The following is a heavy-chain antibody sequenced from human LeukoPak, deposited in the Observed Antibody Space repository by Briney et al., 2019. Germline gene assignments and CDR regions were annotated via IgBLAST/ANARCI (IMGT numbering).Heavy chain of an antibody. CDR3: ARVGIAAAGTFDY. Sequence: GASVKVSCKASGYTFTSYGISWVRQAPGQGLEWMGWINAGNGNTKYSQKFQGRVTITRDTSASTAYMELSSLRSEDTAVYYCARVGIAAAGTFDYWGQGTLVTVSS. CDR2: INAGNGNT. J-gene: IGHJ4*02. V-gene: IGHV1-3*01. CDR1: GYTFTSYG. D-gene: IGHD6-13*01.